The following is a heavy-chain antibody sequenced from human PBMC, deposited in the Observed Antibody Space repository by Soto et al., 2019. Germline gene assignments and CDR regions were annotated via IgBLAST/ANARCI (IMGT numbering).Heavy chain of an antibody. CDR1: GFTFSSYG. CDR2: IWYDGSNK. Sequence: QVQLVESGGGVVQPGRSLRLSCAASGFTFSSYGMHWVRQAPGKGLEWVAVIWYDGSNKYYADSVKGRFTIPRDNSKNTLYLQMNSLRAEDTAVYYCARLDSSEDYWGQGTLVTVSS. J-gene: IGHJ4*02. V-gene: IGHV3-33*01. CDR3: ARLDSSEDY. D-gene: IGHD3-22*01.